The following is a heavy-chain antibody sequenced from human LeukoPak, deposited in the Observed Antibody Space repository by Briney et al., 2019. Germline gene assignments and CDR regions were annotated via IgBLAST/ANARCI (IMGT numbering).Heavy chain of an antibody. J-gene: IGHJ3*02. CDR3: ARDRIAVAGTRWDAFDI. CDR2: TNYRSKWYN. V-gene: IGHV6-1*01. D-gene: IGHD6-19*01. Sequence: SQTLSLTFAISGDSVSNNSAAWNWLRQSPSRGLEWLGSTNYRSKWYNDYAVSVKSRITINPDTSKNQFSLQLNSVTPEDTAVYYCARDRIAVAGTRWDAFDIWGQGTMVTVSS. CDR1: GDSVSNNSAA.